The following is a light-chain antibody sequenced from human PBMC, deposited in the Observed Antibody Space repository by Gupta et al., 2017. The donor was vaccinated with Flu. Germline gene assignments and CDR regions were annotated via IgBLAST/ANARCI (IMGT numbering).Light chain of an antibody. CDR1: QSDNRNY. CDR3: QQYDSAPPYT. Sequence: TLGGSAGKRSKICRRGSQSDNRNYLAWYQQKPGQAPKVLIYWASSRATGVPDRFSGSGSGTDFTLTISRLQAEDVAVYYCQQYDSAPPYTFGQGTKVEIK. V-gene: IGKV3-20*01. CDR2: WAS. J-gene: IGKJ2*01.